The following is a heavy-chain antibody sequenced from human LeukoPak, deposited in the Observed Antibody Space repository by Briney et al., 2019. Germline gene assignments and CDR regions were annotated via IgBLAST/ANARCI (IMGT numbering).Heavy chain of an antibody. V-gene: IGHV1-24*01. CDR1: GYTLTELS. D-gene: IGHD3-22*01. J-gene: IGHJ3*02. CDR2: FDPEDGET. CDR3: ASLKNYYDSSGYLVTDAFDI. Sequence: ASVKVSCKVSGYTLTELSMHWVRQTPGKGLEWMGGFDPEDGETIYAQKFQGRVTMTTDTSTSTAYMELRSLKSDDTAVYYCASLKNYYDSSGYLVTDAFDIWGQGTMVTVSS.